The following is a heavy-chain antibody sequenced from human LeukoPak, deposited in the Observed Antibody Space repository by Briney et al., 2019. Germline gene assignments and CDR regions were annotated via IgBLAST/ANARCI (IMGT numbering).Heavy chain of an antibody. V-gene: IGHV1-69*04. CDR1: GGTFSSYA. Sequence: SVKVSCKASGGTFSSYAISWVRQAPGLGLEWMGRIIPIFGIANYAQKFQGRVTITADKSTSTAYMELSSLRSEDTAVYYCARVEAYCGGDCSEYFQHWGQGTLITVSS. J-gene: IGHJ1*01. D-gene: IGHD2-21*02. CDR3: ARVEAYCGGDCSEYFQH. CDR2: IIPIFGIA.